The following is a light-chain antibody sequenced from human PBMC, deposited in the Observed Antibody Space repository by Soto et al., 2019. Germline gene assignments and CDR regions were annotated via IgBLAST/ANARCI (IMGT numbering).Light chain of an antibody. Sequence: EIVLTQSPDTLSLSPGEIVTLSCRASQSVSRSFLAWYQQKPGQAPRLLIYRTSSRVTGIPDRFTGSGSGTDFTLTISRLEPEDFAVYYCQQYESAPLTFGGGAKVEIK. J-gene: IGKJ4*01. CDR2: RTS. V-gene: IGKV3-20*01. CDR1: QSVSRSF. CDR3: QQYESAPLT.